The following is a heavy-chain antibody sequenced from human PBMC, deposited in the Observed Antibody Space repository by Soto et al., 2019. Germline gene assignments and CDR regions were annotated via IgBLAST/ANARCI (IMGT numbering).Heavy chain of an antibody. Sequence: GGSLRLSCAASGFTFTRYSMNWVRQAPGKGLEWVSSISSTTNYIYYGDSMKGRFTISRDNAKNSLYLEMNSLRAEDTAVYYCARESEDLTSNFDYWGQEPWSPSPQ. CDR2: ISSTTNYI. CDR1: GFTFTRYS. CDR3: ARESEDLTSNFDY. J-gene: IGHJ4*01. V-gene: IGHV3-21*06.